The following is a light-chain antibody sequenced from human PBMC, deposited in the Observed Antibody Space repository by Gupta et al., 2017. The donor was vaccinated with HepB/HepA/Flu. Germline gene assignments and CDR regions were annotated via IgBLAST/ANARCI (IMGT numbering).Light chain of an antibody. Sequence: SVLTPPPSVSGAPGQTVIIPCTGSTSNIGADYDVHWYHQLPGTAPKLLIYGYSSRPSGVPDRFSGSKSGASGSLAITGLQAEDEGDYYCQSFDSSLGGVLFGGGTRLTVL. J-gene: IGLJ2*01. V-gene: IGLV1-40*01. CDR1: TSNIGADYD. CDR2: GYS. CDR3: QSFDSSLGGVL.